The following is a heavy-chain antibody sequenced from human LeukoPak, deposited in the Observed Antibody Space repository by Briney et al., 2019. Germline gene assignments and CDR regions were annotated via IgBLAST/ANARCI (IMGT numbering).Heavy chain of an antibody. V-gene: IGHV3-23*01. J-gene: IGHJ4*02. CDR2: ISGPGDHT. D-gene: IGHD3-3*01. CDR1: GFTFSRYA. CDR3: AKDRITIFGVVMDQ. Sequence: GGSLRLSCAASGFTFSRYAMTWVRQTPGKGLEWVSSISGPGDHTYYADSVKGRFTISRDNSENALYLQMNSLRADDTAVYYCAKDRITIFGVVMDQWGQGTLVTVSS.